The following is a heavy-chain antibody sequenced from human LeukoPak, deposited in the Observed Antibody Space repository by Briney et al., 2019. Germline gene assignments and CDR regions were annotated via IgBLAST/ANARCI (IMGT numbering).Heavy chain of an antibody. CDR1: GFTFSSYA. Sequence: GGSLRLSCAASGFTFSSYAMHWVRQAPGKGLEWVAVISYDGSNKYNADSVKGRFTISRDNSKNTLYLQMNGLRAEDTAVYYCARDGEQNNYGILAGDYWGQGTLVTVSS. D-gene: IGHD3-9*01. CDR3: ARDGEQNNYGILAGDY. CDR2: ISYDGSNK. J-gene: IGHJ4*02. V-gene: IGHV3-30-3*01.